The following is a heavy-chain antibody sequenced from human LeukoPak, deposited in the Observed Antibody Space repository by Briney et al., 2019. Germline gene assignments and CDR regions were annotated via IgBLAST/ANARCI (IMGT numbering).Heavy chain of an antibody. CDR3: ARDHVRSSGYYVGDY. CDR2: INPSGGST. CDR1: GYTSTSYY. V-gene: IGHV1-46*01. J-gene: IGHJ4*02. D-gene: IGHD3-22*01. Sequence: ASVKVSCKASGYTSTSYYMHGVRQAPGQGLEWMGIINPSGGSTSYAQKFQGRVTMTRDTSTSTVYMELSSLRSEDTAVYYCARDHVRSSGYYVGDYWGQGTLVTVSS.